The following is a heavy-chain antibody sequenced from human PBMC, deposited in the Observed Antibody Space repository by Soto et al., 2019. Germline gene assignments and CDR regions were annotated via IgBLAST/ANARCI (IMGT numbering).Heavy chain of an antibody. CDR1: GGSVSSGSYY. D-gene: IGHD3-16*01. CDR3: ARDTSVSGRYGHNCFDP. J-gene: IGHJ5*02. Sequence: QVQLQESGPGLVKPSETLSLTCTVSGGSVSSGSYYWSWIRQPPGKGLEWIGYIYYSGSTNYNPSRKSRVTISLDTSKNQFSLKLSSVTAADTAVYYCARDTSVSGRYGHNCFDPWGQGTLVTVSS. V-gene: IGHV4-61*01. CDR2: IYYSGST.